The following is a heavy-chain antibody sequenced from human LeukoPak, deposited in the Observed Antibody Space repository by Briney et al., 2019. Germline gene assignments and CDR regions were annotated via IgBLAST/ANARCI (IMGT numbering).Heavy chain of an antibody. Sequence: GGSLRLSCAASGFTFSSYSMNWVRQAPGKGLEWGSYISGSSSTIYYADSVKGRFTISRDNGKNTLYLQMNSLRAEDTAVYYCAGGSTYYDSSGQVPFDYWGQGTLVTVSS. J-gene: IGHJ4*02. CDR2: ISGSSSTI. CDR1: GFTFSSYS. V-gene: IGHV3-48*01. D-gene: IGHD3-22*01. CDR3: AGGSTYYDSSGQVPFDY.